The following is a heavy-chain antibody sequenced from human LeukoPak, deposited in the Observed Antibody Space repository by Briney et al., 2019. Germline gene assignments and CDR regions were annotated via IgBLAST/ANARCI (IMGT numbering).Heavy chain of an antibody. J-gene: IGHJ4*02. CDR1: GFTFSSYG. CDR3: AKESLMDIVVVPAARSPFDY. Sequence: PGGSLRLSCAASGFTFSSYGMHWVRQAPGKGLEWVAFIRYDGSNKYYADSVKGRFTISRVNSKNTLYLQMNSLRAEDTAVYYCAKESLMDIVVVPAARSPFDYWGQGTLVTVSS. V-gene: IGHV3-30*02. CDR2: IRYDGSNK. D-gene: IGHD2-2*03.